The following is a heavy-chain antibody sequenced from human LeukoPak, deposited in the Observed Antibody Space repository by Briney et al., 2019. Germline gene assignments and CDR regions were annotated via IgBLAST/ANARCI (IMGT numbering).Heavy chain of an antibody. Sequence: PSQTLSLTCTVSGGSISSGSYYWSWIRQPPGKGLEWIGYIYYSGSNYNPSLKSRVTISVDTSKNQFPLKLSSVTAADTAVYYCARDSSGYSYFDYWGQGTLVTVSS. V-gene: IGHV4-61*01. CDR3: ARDSSGYSYFDY. CDR1: GGSISSGSYY. CDR2: IYYSGS. D-gene: IGHD3-22*01. J-gene: IGHJ4*02.